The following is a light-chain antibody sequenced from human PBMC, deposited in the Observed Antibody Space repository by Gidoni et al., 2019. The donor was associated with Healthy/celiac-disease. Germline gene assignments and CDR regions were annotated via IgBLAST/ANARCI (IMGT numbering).Light chain of an antibody. Sequence: DIQMTQSPSTLSASVGDRVTSTCRASQSISSWWAWYQQKPGKAPKLLIYDASSLESGVPSRFSGRGSETKFTLAISRLQPDDFATYYCQQYNSYSWTFGQGTKVEIK. CDR2: DAS. J-gene: IGKJ1*01. CDR3: QQYNSYSWT. V-gene: IGKV1-5*01. CDR1: QSISSW.